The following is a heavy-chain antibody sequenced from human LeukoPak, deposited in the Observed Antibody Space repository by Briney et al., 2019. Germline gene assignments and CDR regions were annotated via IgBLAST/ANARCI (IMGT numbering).Heavy chain of an antibody. D-gene: IGHD6-25*01. CDR1: GFTFSSFA. CDR3: ARQAASGRSEGQFYY. J-gene: IGHJ4*02. CDR2: VTCRGTST. Sequence: GGSLRLSCEASGFTFSSFAMSWARQAPGKGLEWVSSVTCRGTSTYYADSVKGRFTIYRDQSRNTLYLQMNSLRAEDTAVYYCARQAASGRSEGQFYYWGQGTLITVSS. V-gene: IGHV3-23*01.